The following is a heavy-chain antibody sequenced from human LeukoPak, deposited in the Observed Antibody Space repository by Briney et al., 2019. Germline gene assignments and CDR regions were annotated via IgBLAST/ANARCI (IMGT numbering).Heavy chain of an antibody. CDR2: ISDSSGST. D-gene: IGHD3-22*01. V-gene: IGHV3-23*01. CDR3: AKGGTGAFYYNCDY. Sequence: GGSLRLSCAASGFTFSTYALSWVRQAPGMGLEWVSDISDSSGSTYYADSVKGRFTISRDNSKNTLYLQMDSLRAEDTAVYFCAKGGTGAFYYNCDYWGQGTLVTVSS. CDR1: GFTFSTYA. J-gene: IGHJ4*02.